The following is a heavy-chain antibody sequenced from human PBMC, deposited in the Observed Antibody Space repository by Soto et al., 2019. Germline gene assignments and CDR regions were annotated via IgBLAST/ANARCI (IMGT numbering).Heavy chain of an antibody. CDR3: ANALASRVDISTCFDY. CDR2: ISYDGRSK. CDR1: GFTFSSYA. J-gene: IGHJ4*02. V-gene: IGHV3-30*18. Sequence: QVQLVESGGGVVQPGRSLRLTCAASGFTFSSYAMHWVRQAPGKGLEWVAVISYDGRSKYYADSIKGRFTISSDNSKNTLELQTVDLSAEDSAVYCCANALASRVDISTCFDYGGEGTLVTVSS. D-gene: IGHD3-9*01.